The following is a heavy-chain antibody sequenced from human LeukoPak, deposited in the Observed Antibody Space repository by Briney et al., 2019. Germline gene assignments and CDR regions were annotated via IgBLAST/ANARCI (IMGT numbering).Heavy chain of an antibody. V-gene: IGHV1-18*01. CDR2: ISAYNGNT. Sequence: GSVKVSCKASGYTFTSYGISWVRQAPGQGLEWMGWISAYNGNTNYAQKLQGRVTMTTDTSTSTAYMELSSLRSEDTAVYYCARYYYYDSSGYLSGAFDIWGQGTMVTVSS. J-gene: IGHJ3*02. D-gene: IGHD3-22*01. CDR1: GYTFTSYG. CDR3: ARYYYYDSSGYLSGAFDI.